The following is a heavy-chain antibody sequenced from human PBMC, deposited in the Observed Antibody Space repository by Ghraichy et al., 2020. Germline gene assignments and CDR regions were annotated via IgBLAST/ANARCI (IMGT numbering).Heavy chain of an antibody. CDR3: ARVGGSMIVVGPLDY. CDR2: IIPIFGTA. V-gene: IGHV1-69*13. Sequence: SVKVSCKASGGTFSSYAISWVRQAPGQGLEWMGGIIPIFGTANYAQKFQGRVTITADESTSTAYMELSSLRSEDTAVYYCARVGGSMIVVGPLDYWGQGTLVTVSS. D-gene: IGHD3-22*01. J-gene: IGHJ4*02. CDR1: GGTFSSYA.